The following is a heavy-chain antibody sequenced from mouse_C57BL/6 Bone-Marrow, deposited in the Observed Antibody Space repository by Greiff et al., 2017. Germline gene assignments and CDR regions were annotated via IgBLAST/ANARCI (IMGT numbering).Heavy chain of an antibody. CDR2: IYPGSGST. CDR1: GYTFTSYW. Sequence: QVQLQQPGAELVKPGASVKMSCKASGYTFTSYWITWVKQRPGQGLEWIGDIYPGSGSTNYNEKFKSKATLTVDTSSSTAYMQLSSLTSEDSAVYDCAREGFYDYDAMDYWGQGTSVTVSS. V-gene: IGHV1-55*01. D-gene: IGHD2-3*01. J-gene: IGHJ4*01. CDR3: AREGFYDYDAMDY.